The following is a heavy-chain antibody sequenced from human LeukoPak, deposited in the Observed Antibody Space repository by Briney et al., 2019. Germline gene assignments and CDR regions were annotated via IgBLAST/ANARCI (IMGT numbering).Heavy chain of an antibody. CDR2: ISWNSGSI. D-gene: IGHD3-10*01. CDR1: GFTFSNYW. V-gene: IGHV3-9*01. CDR3: AKDIFTMVRGVVDY. J-gene: IGHJ4*02. Sequence: GGSLRLSCVASGFTFSNYWMTWVRQAPGKGLEWVSGISWNSGSIGYADSVKGRFTISRDNAKNSLYLQMNSLRAEDTALYYCAKDIFTMVRGVVDYWGQGTLVTVSS.